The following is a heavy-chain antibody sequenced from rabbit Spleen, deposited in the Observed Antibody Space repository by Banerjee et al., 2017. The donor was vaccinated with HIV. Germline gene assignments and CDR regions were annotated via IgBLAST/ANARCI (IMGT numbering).Heavy chain of an antibody. CDR2: IAGSSSGFT. Sequence: QSLEESGGDLVKPGASLTLTCTASGFSFSSSDYICWVRQAPGKGLEWISCIAGSSSGFTYSATWAKGRFTCSKTSSTTVTLQMTSLTVADTATYFCARDTASSFSSYGMDLWGQGTLVTVS. J-gene: IGHJ6*01. D-gene: IGHD6-1*01. CDR3: ARDTASSFSSYGMDL. CDR1: GFSFSSSDY. V-gene: IGHV1S40*01.